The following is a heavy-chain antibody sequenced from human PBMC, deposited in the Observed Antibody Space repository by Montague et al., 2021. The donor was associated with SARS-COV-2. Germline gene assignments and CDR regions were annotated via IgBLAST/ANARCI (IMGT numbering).Heavy chain of an antibody. CDR1: VFTSSNYA. CDR2: IYGGGTYI. J-gene: IGHJ3*01. CDR3: ARGPVSDAFDV. V-gene: IGHV3-23*03. D-gene: IGHD1-14*01. Sequence: SLRLSCAVSVFTSSNYAMSWVRQAPGKGLEWVSFIYGGGTYIYYADSVKGRFTISRDDSENALYLQMSNLRAEDAAVYYCARGPVSDAFDVWGQGTMVTVSS.